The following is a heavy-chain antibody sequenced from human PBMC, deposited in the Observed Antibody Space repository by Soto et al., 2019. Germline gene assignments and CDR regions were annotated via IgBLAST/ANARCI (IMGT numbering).Heavy chain of an antibody. CDR3: ARQYCSGGSCYYGYDI. CDR2: IYSSGTT. J-gene: IGHJ4*02. CDR1: GFTVSNNY. V-gene: IGHV3-53*01. D-gene: IGHD2-15*01. Sequence: PGGSLRLSCAASGFTVSNNYMSWVRQAPGKGLEWVSFIYSSGTTYYADSVKGRFTISRDNSKNTLYLQMSSLRIEDTAVYYCARQYCSGGSCYYGYDIWGQGTLVTSPQ.